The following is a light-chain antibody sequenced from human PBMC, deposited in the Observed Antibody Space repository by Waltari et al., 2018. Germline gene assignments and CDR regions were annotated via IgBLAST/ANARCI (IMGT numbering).Light chain of an antibody. Sequence: DIVMTQSPDSLAVSLGERATINCKSSQSLLYSSNNKNYLAWYQQKPGQPTKLLIYWASTRESGVPHRFSGSGSETDFTLTISSLQAEDVALYYCQQYYRTPHTFGQGTKVEIK. V-gene: IGKV4-1*01. J-gene: IGKJ1*01. CDR2: WAS. CDR1: QSLLYSSNNKNY. CDR3: QQYYRTPHT.